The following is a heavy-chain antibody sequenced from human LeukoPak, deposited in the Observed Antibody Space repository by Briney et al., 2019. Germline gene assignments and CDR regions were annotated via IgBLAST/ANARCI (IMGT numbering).Heavy chain of an antibody. CDR2: ISGSGGTT. Sequence: GGTLRLSCAASGFTFSNYGMSWVRQAPGKGLEWVSGISGSGGTTYYADSVKGRFTISRDNSKNTLYLQMNSLRAEDTAVYYCAKGAKRLGYCSGGTCYSNYDYYYMDVWGKGTTVTISS. CDR3: AKGAKRLGYCSGGTCYSNYDYYYMDV. V-gene: IGHV3-23*01. D-gene: IGHD2-15*01. J-gene: IGHJ6*03. CDR1: GFTFSNYG.